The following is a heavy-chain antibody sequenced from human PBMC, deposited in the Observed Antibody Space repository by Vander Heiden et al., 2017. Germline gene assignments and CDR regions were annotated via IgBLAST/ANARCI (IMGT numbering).Heavy chain of an antibody. CDR2: STGSGGST. CDR3: TKAYDILTGYYLGDYYYYGMDV. J-gene: IGHJ6*02. V-gene: IGHV3-23*01. CDR1: FKCYA. Sequence: FKCYAMSWVRQAPGKVLEWVSASTGSGGSTYYADSVKGRFTIPRDNSKNTLSLQMNSLGAEETAVYYCTKAYDILTGYYLGDYYYYGMDVWGQGTTVTVSS. D-gene: IGHD3-9*01.